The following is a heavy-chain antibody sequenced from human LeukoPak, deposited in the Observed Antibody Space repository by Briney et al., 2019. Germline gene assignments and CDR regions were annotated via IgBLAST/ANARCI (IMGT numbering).Heavy chain of an antibody. CDR2: TSYDESVK. CDR1: GFTFSNHA. V-gene: IGHV3-30-3*01. Sequence: GGSLRLSCAASGFTFSNHAMNWVRQAPGKGLEWVAVTSYDESVKFYSDSVKGRFTISRDNSKNTLYLQMNSLRGEDTAVYYCVRGGLSSSWFDPWGQGTLVTVSS. D-gene: IGHD2/OR15-2a*01. CDR3: VRGGLSSSWFDP. J-gene: IGHJ5*02.